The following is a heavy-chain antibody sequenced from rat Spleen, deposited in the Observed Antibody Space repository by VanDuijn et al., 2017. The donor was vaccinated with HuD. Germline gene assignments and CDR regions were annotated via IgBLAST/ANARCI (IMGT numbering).Heavy chain of an antibody. CDR3: ASHRHYSVYVMDA. J-gene: IGHJ4*01. CDR2: IIYDGISI. V-gene: IGHV5S10*01. CDR1: GFTFSDYT. D-gene: IGHD1-1*01. Sequence: EVQLVESGGGLVQPGRSLKLSCSASGFTFSDYTMAWVRQAPKKGLEWVATIIYDGISIYYRDSVKGRFTISRDKAKSTLYLQMDSLRSEDTATYHCASHRHYSVYVMDAWGQGASVTVSS.